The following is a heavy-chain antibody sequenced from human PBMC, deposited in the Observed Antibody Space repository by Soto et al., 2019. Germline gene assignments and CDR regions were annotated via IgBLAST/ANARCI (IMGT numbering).Heavy chain of an antibody. J-gene: IGHJ5*02. CDR1: GYSFTNYW. D-gene: IGHD1-1*01. Sequence: GESLKISCKCSGYSFTNYWIGWVRQMHGKGLEWMGTIYLGDSDTRYSPSFQGRVTISADKSISAAYLQWGSLKASDTAMYYCASAKVWNAGFFAIYSFDPWGQGTLFTVS. CDR3: ASAKVWNAGFFAIYSFDP. V-gene: IGHV5-51*01. CDR2: IYLGDSDT.